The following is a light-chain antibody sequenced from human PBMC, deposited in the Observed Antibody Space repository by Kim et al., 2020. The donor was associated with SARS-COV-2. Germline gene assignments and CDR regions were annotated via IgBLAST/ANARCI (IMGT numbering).Light chain of an antibody. J-gene: IGKJ1*01. Sequence: PSNLSASVGDRGTITCRASENINNGLAWYQQKPGKAPKVLIYKASTLESGVPSRFSGSGSGTEFTLTITSLQPDDVATYYCQHYRTFGQGTKLEIK. CDR2: KAS. V-gene: IGKV1-5*03. CDR3: QHYRT. CDR1: ENINNG.